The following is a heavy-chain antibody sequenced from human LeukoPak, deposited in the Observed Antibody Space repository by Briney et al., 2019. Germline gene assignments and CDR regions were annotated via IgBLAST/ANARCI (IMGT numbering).Heavy chain of an antibody. V-gene: IGHV7-4-1*02. CDR2: INTNTGNP. J-gene: IGHJ2*01. D-gene: IGHD2-15*01. CDR3: ARVAVVAAAGWYFDL. Sequence: GASVNVSCKASGYTFTSYAMNWVRQAPGQGLEWMGWINTNTGNPTYAQGFTGRFVFSLDTSVSTAYLQISSLKAEDTAVYYCARVAVVAAAGWYFDLWGRGTLVTVSS. CDR1: GYTFTSYA.